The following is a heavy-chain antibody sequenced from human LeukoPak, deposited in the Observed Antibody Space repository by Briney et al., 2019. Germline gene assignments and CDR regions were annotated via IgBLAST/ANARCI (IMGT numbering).Heavy chain of an antibody. CDR3: AKGSLSYCSGRCYYFDY. CDR2: ISGSDGGT. CDR1: GFTFDDYA. V-gene: IGHV3-23*01. J-gene: IGHJ4*02. D-gene: IGHD2-15*01. Sequence: PGGSLRLSCAASGFTFDDYAMHWVRQAPGKGLEWVSGISGSDGGTYNADSVKGRFTISRDNSKNTLYLQMNSLRAEDAAVYYCAKGSLSYCSGRCYYFDYWGQGTLVTVSS.